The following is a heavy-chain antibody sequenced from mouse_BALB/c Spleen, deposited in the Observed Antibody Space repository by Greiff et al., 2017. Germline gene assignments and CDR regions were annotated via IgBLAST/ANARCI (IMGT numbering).Heavy chain of an antibody. Sequence: VPLPQSGAELVRSGASVKLSCTASGFNIKDYYMHRVKQRPEQGLEWIGWIDPENGDTEYAPKFQGKATMTADTSSNTAYLQLSSLTSEDTAVYYCNARPLLWYFDYWGQGTTLTVSS. CDR3: NARPLLWYFDY. J-gene: IGHJ2*01. D-gene: IGHD2-1*01. CDR1: GFNIKDYY. V-gene: IGHV14-4*02. CDR2: IDPENGDT.